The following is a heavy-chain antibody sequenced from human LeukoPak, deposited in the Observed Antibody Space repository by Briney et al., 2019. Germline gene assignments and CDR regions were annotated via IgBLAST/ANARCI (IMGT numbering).Heavy chain of an antibody. J-gene: IGHJ3*02. CDR1: GGTFSSYA. Sequence: SVKVSCKASGGTFSSYAISWVRQAPGQGLEWMGGIIPIFGTANYAQKFQGRVTITADESTSTAYMELSSLRSEDTAVYYCARGNGGNSVPPDAFDIWGQGTMVTVSS. D-gene: IGHD4-23*01. CDR3: ARGNGGNSVPPDAFDI. CDR2: IIPIFGTA. V-gene: IGHV1-69*13.